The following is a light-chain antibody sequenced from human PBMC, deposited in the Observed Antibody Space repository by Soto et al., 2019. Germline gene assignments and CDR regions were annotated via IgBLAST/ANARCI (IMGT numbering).Light chain of an antibody. CDR2: GAS. CDR3: QQRNSWPLT. Sequence: EIVLSQSPGTLSLSPGERATLSCRASQSVISYYLAWYQQKPGQAPRLLIYGASRRATDIPDRFSGSGSGTDFTLTISRLEPEDFAVYYCQQRNSWPLTFGGGTTVEIK. J-gene: IGKJ4*01. CDR1: QSVISYY. V-gene: IGKV3D-20*02.